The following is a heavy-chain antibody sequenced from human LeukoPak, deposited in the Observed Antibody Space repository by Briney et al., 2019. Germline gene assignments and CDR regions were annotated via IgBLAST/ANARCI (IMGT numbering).Heavy chain of an antibody. CDR2: IYSGGST. CDR1: GFTVSSNY. Sequence: GGSLRLSCAASGFTVSSNYMSWVRQAPGKGLEWVSVIYSGGSTYYADSVKGRFTISRDNSKNTLYLQMNSLRAEDTAVYYCARAAPKAAVAGWGAGYYYGMDVWDQGTTVTVSS. V-gene: IGHV3-53*01. J-gene: IGHJ6*02. D-gene: IGHD6-19*01. CDR3: ARAAPKAAVAGWGAGYYYGMDV.